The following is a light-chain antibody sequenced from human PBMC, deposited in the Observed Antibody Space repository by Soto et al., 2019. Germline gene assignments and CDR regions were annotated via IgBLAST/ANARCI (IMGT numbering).Light chain of an antibody. J-gene: IGKJ3*01. V-gene: IGKV3-11*01. Sequence: EIVLTQSPATLSLSPGERATLSCRASQSVSSYLAWYQQKPGQAPRLLIYDASNRAAGITARFSGSGSGTDFTLTISNLEPEDFALYYCQKRSNWPPTFGPATKMDIK. CDR2: DAS. CDR3: QKRSNWPPT. CDR1: QSVSSY.